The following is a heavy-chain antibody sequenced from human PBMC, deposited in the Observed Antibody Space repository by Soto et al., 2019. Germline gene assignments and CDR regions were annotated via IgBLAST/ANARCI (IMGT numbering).Heavy chain of an antibody. V-gene: IGHV3-23*01. Sequence: GGSLRLSCAASGFTFSSYAMSWVRQAPGKGLEWVSAISSSGSSTYYADSVKGRFTISRDNSKDTLYLQMNSLRAEDTAVYQYAKKYSPNAPVFKIGGQGKMATFSS. CDR3: AKKYSPNAPVFKI. CDR2: ISSSGSST. D-gene: IGHD1-26*01. CDR1: GFTFSSYA. J-gene: IGHJ4*02.